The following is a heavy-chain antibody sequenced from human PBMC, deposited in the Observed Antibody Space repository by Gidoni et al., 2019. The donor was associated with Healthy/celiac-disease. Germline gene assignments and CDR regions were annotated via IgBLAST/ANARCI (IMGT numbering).Heavy chain of an antibody. D-gene: IGHD3-16*01. CDR2: IYYSGST. J-gene: IGHJ6*02. V-gene: IGHV4-31*03. CDR1: GGSISSGGYY. Sequence: QVQLQESGPGLVKPSQTLSLTCTVSGGSISSGGYYWSWIRQHPGKGLEWIGYIYYSGSTYYNPSLKSRVTISVDTSKNQFSLKLSSVTAADTAVYYCARDMGGISPSNYGMDVWGQGTTVTVSS. CDR3: ARDMGGISPSNYGMDV.